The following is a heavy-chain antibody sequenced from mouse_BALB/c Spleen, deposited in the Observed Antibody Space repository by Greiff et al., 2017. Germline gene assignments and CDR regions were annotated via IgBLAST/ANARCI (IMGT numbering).Heavy chain of an antibody. CDR2: IDPYNGDT. CDR1: GYSFTDYN. Sequence: VQLQQSGPELVKPGASVKVSCKASGYSFTDYNMYWVKQSHGKSLEWIGYIDPYNGDTFYNQKFKGKATLTVDKSSSTAHMELRSLASEDSAVYYCARNYYGSSYQGYDLDYWGQGTTLTVSS. J-gene: IGHJ2*01. V-gene: IGHV1-20*02. D-gene: IGHD1-1*01. CDR3: ARNYYGSSYQGYDLDY.